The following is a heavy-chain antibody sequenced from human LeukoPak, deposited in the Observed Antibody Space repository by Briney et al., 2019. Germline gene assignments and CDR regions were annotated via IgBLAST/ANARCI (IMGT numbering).Heavy chain of an antibody. Sequence: GGSLRLSCAASGFTFSSYSMNWVRQAPGKGLEWVSSISSSSSYIYYADSVKGRFTISRDNAKNSLYLQMNSLRAEDTAVYYCARVNTYYDFWSGYLDYWGQGTLVTVSS. CDR3: ARVNTYYDFWSGYLDY. CDR1: GFTFSSYS. CDR2: ISSSSSYI. D-gene: IGHD3-3*01. V-gene: IGHV3-21*01. J-gene: IGHJ4*02.